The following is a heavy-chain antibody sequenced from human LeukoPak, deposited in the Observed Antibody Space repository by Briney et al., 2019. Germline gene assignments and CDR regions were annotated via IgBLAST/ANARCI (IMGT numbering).Heavy chain of an antibody. Sequence: ASVKVSCKVSGYTLTELSMHWVRQAPGKGLEWMGGFDPEDGETSYAQKFQGRVTMTRDTSTSTVYMELSSLRSEDTAVYYCARDGVNSSSWKYWGQGTLVTVSS. J-gene: IGHJ4*02. V-gene: IGHV1-24*01. D-gene: IGHD6-13*01. CDR2: FDPEDGET. CDR1: GYTLTELS. CDR3: ARDGVNSSSWKY.